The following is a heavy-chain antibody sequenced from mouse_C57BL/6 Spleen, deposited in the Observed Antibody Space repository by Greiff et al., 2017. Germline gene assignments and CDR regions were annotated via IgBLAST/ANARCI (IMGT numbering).Heavy chain of an antibody. J-gene: IGHJ2*01. CDR3: AREGKLRYFDY. CDR2: INYDGSST. D-gene: IGHD4-1*01. CDR1: GFTFSDYY. Sequence: EVQLVESEGGLVQPGSSMKLSCTASGFTFSDYYMAWVRQVPEKGLEWVANINYDGSSTYYLDSLKSRFIISRDNAKNILYLQMSSLKSEDTATYCCAREGKLRYFDYWGQGTTLTVSA. V-gene: IGHV5-16*01.